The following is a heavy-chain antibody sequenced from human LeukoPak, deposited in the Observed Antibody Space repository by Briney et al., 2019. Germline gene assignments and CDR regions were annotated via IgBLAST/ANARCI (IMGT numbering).Heavy chain of an antibody. J-gene: IGHJ4*02. CDR1: GFTFSNYA. CDR3: AKSGVLRFLEWLLDNYFDY. D-gene: IGHD3-3*01. CDR2: ISGSGGST. V-gene: IGHV3-23*01. Sequence: PGGSLRLSCAASGFTFSNYAMSWVRQAPGKGLEWVSAISGSGGSTYYADSVKGRFTISRDNSKNTLYLQVNSLRAEDTAVYYCAKSGVLRFLEWLLDNYFDYWGQGTLVTVSS.